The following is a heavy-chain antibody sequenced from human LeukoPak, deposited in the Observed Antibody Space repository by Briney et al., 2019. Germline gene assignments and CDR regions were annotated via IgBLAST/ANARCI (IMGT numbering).Heavy chain of an antibody. CDR1: GFTFSDYY. CDR3: ARAQYCSSTSCYGPLLDSGMDV. Sequence: GGSLRLSCAASGFTFSDYYMSWIRQAPGKGLEWVSYISSSSSYTNYADSVKGRFTISRDNAKNSLYLQMNSLRAEDTAVYYCARAQYCSSTSCYGPLLDSGMDVWGQGTTVTVSS. J-gene: IGHJ6*02. V-gene: IGHV3-11*06. CDR2: ISSSSSYT. D-gene: IGHD2-2*01.